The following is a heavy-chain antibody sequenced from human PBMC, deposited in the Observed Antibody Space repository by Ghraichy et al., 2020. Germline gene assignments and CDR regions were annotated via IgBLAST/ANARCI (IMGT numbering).Heavy chain of an antibody. CDR1: GFTFGENA. CDR3: ATDRPTPPRFDY. CDR2: IRGKGSGGTT. Sequence: GGSLRLSCKVSGFTFGENAMSWFRQTPGKGLEWVGFIRGKGSGGTTEYAASVKGRFTISRDDSKTIAYLQMNSLKSEDTGVYYCATDRPTPPRFDYWGQGTLVTVSS. D-gene: IGHD6-6*01. J-gene: IGHJ4*02. V-gene: IGHV3-49*03.